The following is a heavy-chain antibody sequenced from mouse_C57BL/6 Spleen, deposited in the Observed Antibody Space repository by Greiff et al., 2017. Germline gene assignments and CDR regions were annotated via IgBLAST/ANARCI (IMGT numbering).Heavy chain of an antibody. CDR3: ARTVVCYFDY. Sequence: QVQLQQSGAELVKPGASVKISCKASGYAFSSYWMNWVKQRPGKGLEWIGQIYPGDGDTNSNGKFKGKATLTADKSSSTAYMQLRSLTSEDSAVYFCARTVVCYFDYWGQGTTLTVPS. V-gene: IGHV1-80*01. CDR2: IYPGDGDT. CDR1: GYAFSSYW. D-gene: IGHD1-1*02. J-gene: IGHJ2*01.